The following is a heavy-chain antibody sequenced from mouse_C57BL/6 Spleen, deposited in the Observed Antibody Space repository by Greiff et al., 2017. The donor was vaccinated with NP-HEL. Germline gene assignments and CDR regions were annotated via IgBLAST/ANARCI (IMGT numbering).Heavy chain of an antibody. CDR1: GYAFTNYL. D-gene: IGHD3-3*01. Sequence: QVQLQQSGAELVRPGTSVKVSCKASGYAFTNYLIEWVKQRPGQGLEWIGVINPGSGGTTYNEKFKGKATLTADKSSSTAYMQLSSLTSEDSEVYVSAREWLGGLNAMDYWGQGTSVTVSS. CDR3: AREWLGGLNAMDY. CDR2: INPGSGGT. V-gene: IGHV1-54*01. J-gene: IGHJ4*01.